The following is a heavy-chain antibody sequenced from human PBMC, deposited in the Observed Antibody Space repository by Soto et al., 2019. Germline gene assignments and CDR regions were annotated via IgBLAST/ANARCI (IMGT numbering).Heavy chain of an antibody. Sequence: QLVESGGGLVQPGRSLRLSCAASGFTFGDYAMHWVRQRPGEGLEWVSSISWNRAIIGYADSVKGRFFISRDNAENALYLQMDSLTDEDTALYYCAKGRTGMPSEIDSWGQGTLVAVSS. J-gene: IGHJ4*02. CDR1: GFTFGDYA. V-gene: IGHV3-9*01. CDR3: AKGRTGMPSEIDS. CDR2: ISWNRAII. D-gene: IGHD2-2*01.